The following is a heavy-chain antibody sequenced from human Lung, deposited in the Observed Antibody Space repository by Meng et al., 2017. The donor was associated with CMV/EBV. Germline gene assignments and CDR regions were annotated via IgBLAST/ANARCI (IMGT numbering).Heavy chain of an antibody. Sequence: GGSLRLXCAASGFNFDDYAMHWVRQAPGKGLEWVSSITWNSDITDYADSVKGRVTISRDNAKNSLYLQMNSLRAEDTALYYCAKDRAAAGINYVDYWGQGTLVTVSS. D-gene: IGHD6-13*01. CDR3: AKDRAAAGINYVDY. CDR1: GFNFDDYA. V-gene: IGHV3-9*01. J-gene: IGHJ4*02. CDR2: ITWNSDIT.